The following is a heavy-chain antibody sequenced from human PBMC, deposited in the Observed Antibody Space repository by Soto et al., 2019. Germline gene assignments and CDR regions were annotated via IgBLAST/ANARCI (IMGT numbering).Heavy chain of an antibody. CDR1: GFTFSSYA. CDR2: ISGSGGST. D-gene: IGHD1-1*01. Sequence: EVQLLESGGGLVQPGGSLRLSCAASGFTFSSYAMSWVRQAPGKRLEWVSAISGSGGSTYYADSVKGRFTISRDNSKNTLYLQMNSLRAEDTAVYYCAKDRSEYNWNDARWFDPWGQGTLVTVSS. V-gene: IGHV3-23*01. J-gene: IGHJ5*02. CDR3: AKDRSEYNWNDARWFDP.